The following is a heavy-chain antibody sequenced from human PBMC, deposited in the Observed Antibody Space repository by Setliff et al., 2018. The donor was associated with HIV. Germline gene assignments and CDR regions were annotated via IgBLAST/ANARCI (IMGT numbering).Heavy chain of an antibody. Sequence: SETLSLTCTVSGGSISSGIYYWIWIRQPAGKGLEWIGHVYTTGGTNYNPSLESRLTISVDTSRNQFSLRLSSVTAADTAVYYWARAPTGVTNAFDIWGQGTMVTVSS. CDR1: GGSISSGIYY. D-gene: IGHD2-8*02. CDR3: ARAPTGVTNAFDI. V-gene: IGHV4-61*09. CDR2: VYTTGGT. J-gene: IGHJ3*02.